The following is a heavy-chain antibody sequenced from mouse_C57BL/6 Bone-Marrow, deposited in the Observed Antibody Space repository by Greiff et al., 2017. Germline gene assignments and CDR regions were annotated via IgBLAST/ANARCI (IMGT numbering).Heavy chain of an antibody. CDR3: ARPQIYYDYSWFAY. CDR2: IDPSDSYN. CDR1: GYTFTSYW. Sequence: VQLQQSGAELVRPGASVKLSCTASGYTFTSYWMQWVKQRPGQGLEWIGEIDPSDSYNNYNQKFKGKATLTVDTSSSTAYMQHSSRTSEDSAVYYCARPQIYYDYSWFAYWGQGTLGTVSA. D-gene: IGHD2-4*01. V-gene: IGHV1-50*01. J-gene: IGHJ3*01.